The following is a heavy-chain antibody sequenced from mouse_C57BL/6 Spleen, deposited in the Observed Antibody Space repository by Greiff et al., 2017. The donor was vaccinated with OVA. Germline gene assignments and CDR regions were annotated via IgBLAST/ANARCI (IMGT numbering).Heavy chain of an antibody. CDR3: ARKRGNWSMDD. CDR1: GYTFTSYW. V-gene: IGHV1-69*01. D-gene: IGHD2-1*01. Sequence: QVQLQQPGAELVMPGASVKLSCKASGYTFTSYWMHWVKQRPGQGLEWIGEIDPSDSYTNYNQKFKGKSTLTVDKSSSTAYMQLSSLTSEDSAVYYCARKRGNWSMDDWGQGTSVTVSS. J-gene: IGHJ4*01. CDR2: IDPSDSYT.